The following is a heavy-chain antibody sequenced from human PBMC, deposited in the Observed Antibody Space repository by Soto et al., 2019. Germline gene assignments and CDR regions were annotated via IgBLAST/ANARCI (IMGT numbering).Heavy chain of an antibody. D-gene: IGHD2-8*01. Sequence: QVQLVESGGGVVQPGRSLRLSCAASGFTFSIYAMHWVRQAPGKGLEWVAVISYDGSNKYYADSVKGRFTISRDNSKNAVYLQMNSLRAEDSAVCYFARKYAAGWFDPWGQGTMVNISS. V-gene: IGHV3-30-3*01. CDR1: GFTFSIYA. CDR3: ARKYAAGWFDP. J-gene: IGHJ5*02. CDR2: ISYDGSNK.